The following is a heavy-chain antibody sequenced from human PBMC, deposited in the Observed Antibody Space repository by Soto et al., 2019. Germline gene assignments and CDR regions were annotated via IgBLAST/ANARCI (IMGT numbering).Heavy chain of an antibody. Sequence: QITLKESGPTLVKPTQTLTLTCTFSGFSLTSNAVGVGWFRQPPGKALEWLARIYWDDDNHYSPSLKSRLTFTTDTSKNQVVLIMTNMAPVDTATYYCAHGSGWLFDFWGQGTLVTVSS. V-gene: IGHV2-5*02. CDR1: GFSLTSNAVG. D-gene: IGHD6-19*01. J-gene: IGHJ4*02. CDR2: IYWDDDN. CDR3: AHGSGWLFDF.